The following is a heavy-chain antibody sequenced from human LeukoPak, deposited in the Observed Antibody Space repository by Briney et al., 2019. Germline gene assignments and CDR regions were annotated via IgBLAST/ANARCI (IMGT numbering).Heavy chain of an antibody. Sequence: GASVKVSCKASGYTFTGCYMHWVRQAPGQGLEWMGWINPNSGGTNYAQKFQGRVTMTRDTSISTAYMELSRLRSDDTAVYYCARGPFRGYSSSWPSPTIGYWGQGTLVTVSS. V-gene: IGHV1-2*02. CDR2: INPNSGGT. J-gene: IGHJ4*02. CDR1: GYTFTGCY. CDR3: ARGPFRGYSSSWPSPTIGY. D-gene: IGHD6-13*01.